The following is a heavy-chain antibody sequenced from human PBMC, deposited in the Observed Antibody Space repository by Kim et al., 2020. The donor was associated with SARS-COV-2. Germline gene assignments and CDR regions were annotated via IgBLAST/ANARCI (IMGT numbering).Heavy chain of an antibody. CDR2: IIPIFGTA. Sequence: SVKVSCKASGGTFSSYAISWVRQAPGQGLEWMGGIIPIFGTANYAQKFQGRVTITADESTSTAYMELSSLRSEDTAVYYCARSYVRGVAPRGLNWVFDPWGQGTLVTVSS. D-gene: IGHD3-10*01. J-gene: IGHJ5*02. CDR1: GGTFSSYA. V-gene: IGHV1-69*13. CDR3: ARSYVRGVAPRGLNWVFDP.